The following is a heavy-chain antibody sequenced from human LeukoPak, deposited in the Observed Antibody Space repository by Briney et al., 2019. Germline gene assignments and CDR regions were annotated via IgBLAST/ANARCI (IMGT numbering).Heavy chain of an antibody. CDR3: ATYRQVLLTFES. J-gene: IGHJ4*02. CDR2: IFPSGGEI. CDR1: AGSISSSSYY. V-gene: IGHV3-23*01. D-gene: IGHD2-8*02. Sequence: ETLSLTCTVSAGSISSSSYYWGLVRQPPGKGLEWVSSIFPSGGEIHYADSVRGRFTISRDSSKSTLSLQMNSLRAEDTAIYYCATYRQVLLTFESWGQGTLVTVSS.